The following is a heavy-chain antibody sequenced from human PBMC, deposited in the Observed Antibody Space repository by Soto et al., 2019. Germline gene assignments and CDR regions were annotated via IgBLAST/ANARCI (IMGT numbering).Heavy chain of an antibody. CDR3: ARRYFTSTTWSSAIDN. J-gene: IGHJ4*02. V-gene: IGHV3-23*01. D-gene: IGHD2-2*01. CDR1: GFTFSSHA. CDR2: VDGSGVTT. Sequence: GGSLRLSCAASGFTFSSHAMTWVRQAPGKGLEWVSTVDGSGVTTFNADSVKGRFTISRDNSKNTLYLQMDNLRAEDTAVYYCARRYFTSTTWSSAIDNWGQGALVTISS.